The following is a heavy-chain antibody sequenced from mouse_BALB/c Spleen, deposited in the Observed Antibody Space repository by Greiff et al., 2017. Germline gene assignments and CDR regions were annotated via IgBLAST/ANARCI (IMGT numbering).Heavy chain of an antibody. CDR3: AIYDYDGNFDV. Sequence: EVQRVESGGGLVQPGGSRKLSCAASGFTFSSFGMHWVRQAPEKGLEWVAYISSGSSTIYYADTVKGRFTISRDNPKNTLFLQMTSLRSEDTAMYYCAIYDYDGNFDVWGAGTTVTVSS. CDR1: GFTFSSFG. D-gene: IGHD2-4*01. V-gene: IGHV5-17*02. J-gene: IGHJ1*01. CDR2: ISSGSSTI.